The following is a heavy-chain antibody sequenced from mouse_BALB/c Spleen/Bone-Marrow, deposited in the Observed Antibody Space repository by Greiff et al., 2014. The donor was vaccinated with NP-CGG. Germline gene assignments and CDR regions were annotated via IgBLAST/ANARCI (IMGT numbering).Heavy chain of an antibody. V-gene: IGHV8-8*01. CDR3: VRIGGLPTPFDF. CDR2: IWWDDVK. D-gene: IGHD5-5*01. J-gene: IGHJ2*01. Sequence: QVTLKVCGPGILQPSQTLSLTCSFSGFSLSNSGVGVGWIRQPSGRGLEWLAHIWWDDVKYYNSALKSRLTISKDTSSNQIFLNIASVDTADTATYYCVRIGGLPTPFDFWGQGVTLTVSS. CDR1: GFSLSNSGVG.